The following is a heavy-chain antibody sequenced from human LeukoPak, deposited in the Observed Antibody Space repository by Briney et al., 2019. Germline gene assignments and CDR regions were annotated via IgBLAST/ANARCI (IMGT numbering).Heavy chain of an antibody. J-gene: IGHJ6*03. D-gene: IGHD5-12*01. V-gene: IGHV1-18*01. CDR1: GYTFTSYG. CDR2: ISAYNGNT. CDR3: ARGVATRTLDYYYMDV. Sequence: ASVKVSCKASGYTFTSYGISWVRQAPGQGLEWMEWISAYNGNTNYAQKLQGRVTMTTDTSTSTAYMELRSLRSDDTAVYYCARGVATRTLDYYYMDVWGKGTTVTVSS.